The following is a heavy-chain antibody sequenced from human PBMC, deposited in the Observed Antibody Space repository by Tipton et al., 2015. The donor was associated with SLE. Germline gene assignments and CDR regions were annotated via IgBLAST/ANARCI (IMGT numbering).Heavy chain of an antibody. J-gene: IGHJ4*02. CDR3: ARVRVDTAMGVFDF. Sequence: QLVQSGSELKKPGASVKVSCTASGYSFLSYAMIWVRQAPGQGLEWMGWISTYNGNTNYAQKLQGRVTMTSDTSTSTAYMELRSLRSDDTAIYYCARVRVDTAMGVFDFWGQGTLVTVSS. V-gene: IGHV1-18*01. CDR2: ISTYNGNT. D-gene: IGHD5-18*01. CDR1: GYSFLSYA.